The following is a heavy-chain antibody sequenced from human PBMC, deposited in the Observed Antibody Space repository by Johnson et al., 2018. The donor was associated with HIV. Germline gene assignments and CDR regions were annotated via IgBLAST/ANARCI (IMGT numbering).Heavy chain of an antibody. CDR2: IYSGGSI. Sequence: EQLVESGGGLIQPGGSLRLSCAASGFTVSSNYMSWVRQAPGKGLEWVSVIYSGGSIYYADSVKGRFTISRDNAKNSLYLQLGSLRAEDLAVYYCARGQRWWRQSPGAFDIGGQGTRVTVSS. V-gene: IGHV3-53*01. CDR1: GFTVSSNY. CDR3: ARGQRWWRQSPGAFDI. J-gene: IGHJ3*02. D-gene: IGHD2-21*02.